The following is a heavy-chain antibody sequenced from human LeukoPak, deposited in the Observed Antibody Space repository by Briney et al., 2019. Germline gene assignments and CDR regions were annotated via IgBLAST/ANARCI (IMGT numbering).Heavy chain of an antibody. D-gene: IGHD2-2*01. Sequence: GGSLRLSCAASGFIFSSYTMIWVRQAPGKGLEWVSSVSSSSSYLYYADSVTGRFTISRDNAKNSLNLQMNSLRAEDTAVYYCASPTSEDGYFDNWGQGTLVTVSS. CDR1: GFIFSSYT. CDR2: VSSSSSYL. V-gene: IGHV3-21*06. J-gene: IGHJ4*02. CDR3: ASPTSEDGYFDN.